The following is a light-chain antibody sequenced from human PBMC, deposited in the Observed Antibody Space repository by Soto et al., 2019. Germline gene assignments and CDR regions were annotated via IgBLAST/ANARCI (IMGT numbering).Light chain of an antibody. V-gene: IGLV2-14*01. Sequence: QSALTQPGSVSGSPGQSITISCTGTSRDVGGYNYVSWYQQHPGKAPKLMIYEVSNRPSGVSNRFSGSKSGNTASLTISGLQAEDEADYYCSSYTISNTGVFGGGTKLTVL. J-gene: IGLJ1*01. CDR3: SSYTISNTGV. CDR2: EVS. CDR1: SRDVGGYNY.